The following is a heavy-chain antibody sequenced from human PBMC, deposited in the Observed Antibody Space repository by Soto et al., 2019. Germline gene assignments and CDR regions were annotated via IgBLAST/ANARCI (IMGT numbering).Heavy chain of an antibody. D-gene: IGHD6-13*01. V-gene: IGHV4-31*03. Sequence: QVQLQESGPGLVKPSQTLSLTCTVSGGSISSGGYYWSWIRQHPGKGLEWIGYIYYSGSTYYNPSLKSRVTISVDTSKNQFSLKLSSVTAADTAVYYCATRDPGIAAAGTGAFDIWGQGTMVTVSS. J-gene: IGHJ3*02. CDR2: IYYSGST. CDR1: GGSISSGGYY. CDR3: ATRDPGIAAAGTGAFDI.